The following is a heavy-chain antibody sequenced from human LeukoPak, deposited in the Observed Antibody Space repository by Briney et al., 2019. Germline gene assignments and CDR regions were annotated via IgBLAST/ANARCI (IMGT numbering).Heavy chain of an antibody. CDR2: IIPIFGTV. Sequence: ASVKVPCKASGGTFSSYAISWVRQAPGQGLEWMGGIIPIFGTVNYAQKFQGRVTITADKSTSTAYMELSSLRSEDTAVYYCAGSSTSPDDWFDPWGQGTLVTVSS. CDR1: GGTFSSYA. J-gene: IGHJ5*02. V-gene: IGHV1-69*06. D-gene: IGHD2-2*01. CDR3: AGSSTSPDDWFDP.